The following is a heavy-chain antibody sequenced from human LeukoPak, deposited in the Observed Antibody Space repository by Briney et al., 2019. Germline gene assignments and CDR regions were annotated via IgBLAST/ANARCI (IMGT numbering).Heavy chain of an antibody. CDR2: IYYSGTT. J-gene: IGHJ4*02. Sequence: SETLSLTCTISDGSITTYYWSWIRQPPGKGLEWIGYIYYSGTTDYNPALKSRVTLSVDTSKNQFSLTLTSVTAADTAMYCCATTTIGSSSSYYFRYWGRGTLVTVSS. CDR3: ATTTIGSSSSYYFRY. V-gene: IGHV4-59*01. CDR1: DGSITTYY. D-gene: IGHD6-6*01.